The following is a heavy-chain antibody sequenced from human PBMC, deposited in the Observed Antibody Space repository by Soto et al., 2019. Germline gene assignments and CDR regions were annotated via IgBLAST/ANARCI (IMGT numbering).Heavy chain of an antibody. CDR3: ARAPYSSSWYNWFDP. Sequence: EVQLVESGGGLVQTGGSLRLSCAASGFTFSSYSMNWVRHAPGKGLEWVSYISSSSSTIYYADSVKGRFTISRDNAKNSLYLQRNSLRAEDTAVYYCARAPYSSSWYNWFDPWGQGTLVTVSS. V-gene: IGHV3-48*01. D-gene: IGHD6-13*01. CDR1: GFTFSSYS. CDR2: ISSSSSTI. J-gene: IGHJ5*02.